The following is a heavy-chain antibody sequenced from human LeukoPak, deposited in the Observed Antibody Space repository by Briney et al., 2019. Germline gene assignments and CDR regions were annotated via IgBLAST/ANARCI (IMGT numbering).Heavy chain of an antibody. J-gene: IGHJ5*02. CDR2: INAGNGNT. D-gene: IGHD6-13*01. CDR3: ARDRAIAAADLTWFDP. V-gene: IGHV1-3*01. Sequence: ASVTVSCTASGYTFTSYAMHWVRQAPGQRLEWMGWINAGNGNTKYSQKFQGRVTITRDTSASTAYMELSSLRSEDTAVYYCARDRAIAAADLTWFDPWGQGTLVTVSS. CDR1: GYTFTSYA.